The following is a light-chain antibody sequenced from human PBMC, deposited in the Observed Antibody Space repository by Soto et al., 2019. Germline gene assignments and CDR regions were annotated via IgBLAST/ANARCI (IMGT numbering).Light chain of an antibody. Sequence: EIVLPQSPGTLSLSPAESNSVXRLTSQSVRSNFLAWYQQKPGQAPRLLIYGASTRATGIPARFSGSGSGTEFTLTISSLQSEDFSVYYCQQYNSWPRTFGQGTKVDIK. CDR2: GAS. CDR1: QSVRSN. J-gene: IGKJ1*01. V-gene: IGKV3-15*01. CDR3: QQYNSWPRT.